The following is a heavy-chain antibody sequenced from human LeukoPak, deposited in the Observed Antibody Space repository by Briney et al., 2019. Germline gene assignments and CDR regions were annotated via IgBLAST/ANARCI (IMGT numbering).Heavy chain of an antibody. V-gene: IGHV1-46*01. CDR2: INPSGNIA. D-gene: IGHD3-22*01. CDR3: ARGTYYDSRGYSGVRLFDY. J-gene: IGHJ4*02. Sequence: ASVKVSCKSSGYTFTRHYMHWVRQAPGQGLEWMGLINPSGNIAWSAQKFQGRVSMTRDTSISTAYMELSSLRSDDTAVYSCARGTYYDSRGYSGVRLFDYWGQGTLVTVSS. CDR1: GYTFTRHY.